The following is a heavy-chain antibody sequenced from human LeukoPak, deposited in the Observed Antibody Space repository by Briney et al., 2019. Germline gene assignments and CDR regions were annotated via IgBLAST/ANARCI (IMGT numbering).Heavy chain of an antibody. Sequence: QPGGSLRLSCAASGFTFSSYAMSWVRQGPGKGLVWVSRINPDGSRTDYAESVKGRFTISRDNAKNTLSLEMNSLGDEDTAVYYCSRDFNGRNDFWGQGTLVTVSS. D-gene: IGHD1-14*01. CDR1: GFTFSSYA. J-gene: IGHJ4*02. V-gene: IGHV3-74*01. CDR2: INPDGSRT. CDR3: SRDFNGRNDF.